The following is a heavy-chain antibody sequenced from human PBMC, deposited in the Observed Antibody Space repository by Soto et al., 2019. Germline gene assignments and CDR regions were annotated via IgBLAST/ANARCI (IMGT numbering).Heavy chain of an antibody. CDR1: GGSISSYY. D-gene: IGHD5-18*01. CDR2: IYDSGTT. J-gene: IGHJ3*02. V-gene: IGHV4-59*12. CDR3: EKDLRYGYPPDAFDI. Sequence: SETLSLTCTVSGGSISSYYWSWIRQPPGEGLEWIGYIYDSGTTNYNPSLKSRVTISLDTSKNQFSLKLSSVTAADTAVYYCEKDLRYGYPPDAFDIWGQGTMVTVSS.